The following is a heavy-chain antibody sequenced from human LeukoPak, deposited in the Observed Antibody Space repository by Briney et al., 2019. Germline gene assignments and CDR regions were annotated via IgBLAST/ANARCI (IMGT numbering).Heavy chain of an antibody. Sequence: GASVKVSCKASGGTFSSSAISWVRQAPGQGLEWMGGIIPIFGTANYAQKFQGRVTITTDESTSTAYMGLSSLISDDTAVYYCATRLPYCSSTSCYQYDYWGQGTLVTVSS. J-gene: IGHJ4*02. CDR3: ATRLPYCSSTSCYQYDY. CDR1: GGTFSSSA. D-gene: IGHD2-2*01. CDR2: IIPIFGTA. V-gene: IGHV1-69*05.